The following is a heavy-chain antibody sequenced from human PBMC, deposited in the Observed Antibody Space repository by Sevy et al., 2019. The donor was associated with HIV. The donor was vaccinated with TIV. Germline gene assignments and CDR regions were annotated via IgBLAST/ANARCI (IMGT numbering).Heavy chain of an antibody. Sequence: SETLSLTCAVYGGSFSGYYWTFFRQPPGKGLEWIGEITHSEKTNSNPSLKSRVTISVDTSKNQFSLKLTSVTAADTAVYFCARGRYDKYVWGSYRPTYFDYWGQGSLVTVSS. V-gene: IGHV4-34*01. CDR3: ARGRYDKYVWGSYRPTYFDY. CDR1: GGSFSGYY. CDR2: ITHSEKT. D-gene: IGHD3-16*02. J-gene: IGHJ4*02.